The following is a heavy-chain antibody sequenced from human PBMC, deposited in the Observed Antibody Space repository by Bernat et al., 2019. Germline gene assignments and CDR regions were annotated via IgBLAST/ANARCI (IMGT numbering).Heavy chain of an antibody. J-gene: IGHJ4*02. D-gene: IGHD3-3*01. CDR1: ELPFRSSA. V-gene: IGHV3-64D*06. CDR2: ISSIGGST. Sequence: VKRGGVGGGWVYPGGPLSLSFPASELPFRSSARHGVRQPQGKGLEYVSAISSIGGSTYYADSVQCRFTLSRDNSKNTLYLPMSSLRAEDTAVYYCVKDRITIFGETGFDYWGQGTLVTVSS. CDR3: VKDRITIFGETGFDY.